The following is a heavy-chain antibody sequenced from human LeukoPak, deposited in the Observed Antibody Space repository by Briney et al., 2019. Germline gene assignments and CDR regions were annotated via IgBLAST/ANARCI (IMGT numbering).Heavy chain of an antibody. V-gene: IGHV1-18*01. CDR2: ISAYNGNT. J-gene: IGHJ4*02. CDR1: GYTFTSYG. D-gene: IGHD3-22*01. CDR3: SRPYYYDSSCFAY. Sequence: ASVKVSCKASGYTFTSYGISWVRQAPGQGLEWMGWISAYNGNTNYAQKLQGRGTMTTDTSTSKAYMELRSMRLDDSAVDYCSRPYYYDSSCFAYWGQGTLVTVSS.